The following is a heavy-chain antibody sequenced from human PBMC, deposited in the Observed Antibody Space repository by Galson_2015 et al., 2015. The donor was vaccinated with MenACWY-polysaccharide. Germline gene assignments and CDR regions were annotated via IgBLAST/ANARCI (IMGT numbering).Heavy chain of an antibody. CDR1: GFTFSSYG. CDR3: AKGASGSYYPFAY. V-gene: IGHV3-23*01. Sequence: SLRLSCAASGFTFSSYGMSWVRQAPGKGLEWVSIISGGGGTTYYADSVKGRFTISRDNSKDTLYLQMNSLRAEDTAIYYCAKGASGSYYPFAYWGHGTLVTVSS. D-gene: IGHD3-10*01. CDR2: ISGGGGTT. J-gene: IGHJ4*01.